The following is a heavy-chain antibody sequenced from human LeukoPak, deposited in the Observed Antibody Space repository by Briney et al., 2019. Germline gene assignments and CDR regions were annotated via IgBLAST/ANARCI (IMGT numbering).Heavy chain of an antibody. CDR1: GFTFSSYN. J-gene: IGHJ3*02. V-gene: IGHV3-21*01. Sequence: GGSLRLSCAASGFTFSSYNRNWVRQAPGKGLEWVSSISSSSSYIYYADSVKGRFTISRDNAKNSLYLQMNSLRAEDTAVYYCARPIYYYDSSGLNAFDIWGQGTMVTVSS. CDR2: ISSSSSYI. D-gene: IGHD3-22*01. CDR3: ARPIYYYDSSGLNAFDI.